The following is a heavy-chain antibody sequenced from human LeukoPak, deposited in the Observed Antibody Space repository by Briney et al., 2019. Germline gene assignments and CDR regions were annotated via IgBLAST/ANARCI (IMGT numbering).Heavy chain of an antibody. D-gene: IGHD4-23*01. J-gene: IGHJ4*02. CDR3: AKDVAKDYGGNYHFDY. CDR2: ISGSGGST. Sequence: PGGSLRLSCAASGFTFSSYAMSWVRQAPGKGLEWVSAISGSGGSTYYADSVKGRFTISRDNSKNTLYLQTNSLRAEDTAVYYCAKDVAKDYGGNYHFDYWGQGTLVTVSS. CDR1: GFTFSSYA. V-gene: IGHV3-23*01.